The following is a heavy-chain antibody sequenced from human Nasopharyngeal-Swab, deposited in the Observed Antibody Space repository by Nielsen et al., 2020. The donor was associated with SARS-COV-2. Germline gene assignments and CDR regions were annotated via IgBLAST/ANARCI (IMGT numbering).Heavy chain of an antibody. CDR2: INHSGST. D-gene: IGHD2-2*01. V-gene: IGHV4-34*01. Sequence: WIRQPPGKGLEWIGEINHSGSTNYNLSLKSRVTISVDTSKNQFSLKLSSVTAADTAVYYCARGRGGYCSSTSCYGGRGMDVWGQGTTVTVSS. J-gene: IGHJ6*02. CDR3: ARGRGGYCSSTSCYGGRGMDV.